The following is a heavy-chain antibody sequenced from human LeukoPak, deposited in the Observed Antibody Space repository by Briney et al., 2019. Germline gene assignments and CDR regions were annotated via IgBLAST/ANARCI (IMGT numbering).Heavy chain of an antibody. V-gene: IGHV3-30-3*01. Sequence: GGSLRLSCAASGFTFSSYAMHWVRQAPGKGLQWLALTSDDGSAKYYADSVKGRFTISRDNSKNTLYLQMNSLRAEDTAVYYCAKMTYNDILTGGDYWGQGTLVTVSS. CDR2: TSDDGSAK. J-gene: IGHJ4*02. CDR1: GFTFSSYA. D-gene: IGHD3-9*01. CDR3: AKMTYNDILTGGDY.